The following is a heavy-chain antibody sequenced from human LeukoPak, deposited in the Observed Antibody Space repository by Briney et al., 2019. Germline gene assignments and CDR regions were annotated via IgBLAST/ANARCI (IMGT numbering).Heavy chain of an antibody. CDR1: GFTFSSYA. J-gene: IGHJ6*02. V-gene: IGHV3-21*01. Sequence: PGGSLRLSCAASGFTFSSYAMSWVRQAPGKGLEWVSAISGSSSYIYYADSVKGRFTISRDNAKNSLYLQMNSLRAEDTAVYYCARERTGYSSSWSHYYYYGMDVWGQGTTVTVSS. CDR3: ARERTGYSSSWSHYYYYGMDV. CDR2: ISGSSSYI. D-gene: IGHD6-13*01.